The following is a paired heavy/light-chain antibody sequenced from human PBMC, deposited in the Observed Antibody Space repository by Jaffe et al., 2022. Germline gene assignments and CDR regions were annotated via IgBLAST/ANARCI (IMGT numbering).Heavy chain of an antibody. Sequence: EVQLVESGGALVQPGGSLRLSCVASGFTFSDYWMHWVRQAPGKGLVWVSRIRSDGSSTIYADSMKGRFTISRDNAKNTVYLQMNSLRAEDTAVYYCARASIAARPDIWGQGTKVTVSS. CDR3: ARASIAARPDI. D-gene: IGHD6-6*01. J-gene: IGHJ3*02. V-gene: IGHV3-74*01. CDR1: GFTFSDYW. CDR2: IRSDGSST.
Light chain of an antibody. CDR2: AAS. CDR1: QDISSW. Sequence: DIQMTQSPSSVSASVGDRVTITCRASQDISSWLLWYQQKPGKAPKLLIYAASSLQGGVPSRFSGSGSGTDFTLTITSLQPEDFAIYYCQQANSFPLTFGGGTKVEIK. CDR3: QQANSFPLT. V-gene: IGKV1-12*01. J-gene: IGKJ4*01.